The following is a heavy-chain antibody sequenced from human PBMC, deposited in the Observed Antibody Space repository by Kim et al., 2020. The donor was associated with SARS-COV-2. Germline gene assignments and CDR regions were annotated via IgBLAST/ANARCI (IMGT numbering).Heavy chain of an antibody. CDR2: IIPLLDMT. J-gene: IGHJ5*02. D-gene: IGHD4-17*01. CDR3: ARGPRYGDYGGGWFDP. V-gene: IGHV1-69*04. CDR1: GGTFSSYA. Sequence: SVKVSCKASGGTFSSYAISWVRQAPGQGLEWMGRIIPLLDMTKYAQKFQGRVTITAGKSTSTAYMELTSLRSEDTAVYYCARGPRYGDYGGGWFDPWGQ.